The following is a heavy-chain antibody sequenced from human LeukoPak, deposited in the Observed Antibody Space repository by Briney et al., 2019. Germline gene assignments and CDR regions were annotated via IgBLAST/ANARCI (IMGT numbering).Heavy chain of an antibody. V-gene: IGHV3-7*03. CDR2: IRHGGSET. D-gene: IGHD1-1*01. Sequence: GGSLRLSCEASGFSFSNYWMSWVRLAPGKGLEWVANIRHGGSETFYLDAVRGRFTISRDNSKNSVHLQLGNLRVEDTALYYCAKSGRVENNWYFFDSWGQGALVIVSS. CDR3: AKSGRVENNWYFFDS. J-gene: IGHJ4*02. CDR1: GFSFSNYW.